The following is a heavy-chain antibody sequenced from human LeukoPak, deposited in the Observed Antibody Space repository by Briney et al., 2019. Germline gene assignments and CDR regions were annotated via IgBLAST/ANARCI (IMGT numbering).Heavy chain of an antibody. V-gene: IGHV3-23*01. J-gene: IGHJ4*02. CDR1: GFTFSSYA. CDR3: AKDGVYSGYNIDYFDD. Sequence: GGSLRLSCAASGFTFSSYAMSWVRQAPGKGLEWVSAISGSGGSTYYADSEKGRFTISSDNSKNTLYLQMNSRRAEDTAVYYCAKDGVYSGYNIDYFDDWGQGTLVTVSS. CDR2: ISGSGGST. D-gene: IGHD5-12*01.